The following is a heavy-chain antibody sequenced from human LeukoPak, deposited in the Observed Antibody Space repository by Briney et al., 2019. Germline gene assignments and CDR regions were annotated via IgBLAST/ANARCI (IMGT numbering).Heavy chain of an antibody. CDR3: AKYCSGATCSGY. D-gene: IGHD2-15*01. CDR1: GFTFSSYE. J-gene: IGHJ4*02. V-gene: IGHV3-23*01. CDR2: IKESGDIT. Sequence: GGSLGLSCAASGFTFSSYEMNWVRQAPGKGLEWVSGIKESGDITYYADSVKGRFTISRDNSKNTLYLQMNGLRAEDTAKYYCAKYCSGATCSGYWGQGTLVTVSS.